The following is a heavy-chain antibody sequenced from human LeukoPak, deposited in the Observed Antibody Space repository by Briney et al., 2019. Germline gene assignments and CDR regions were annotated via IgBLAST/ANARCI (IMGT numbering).Heavy chain of an antibody. V-gene: IGHV1-46*01. CDR2: INPSGGST. CDR3: AREIPSGGARFVDY. Sequence: ASVKVSCKASGYTFTSYDINWVRQAPGQGLEWMGIINPSGGSTSYAQNFQGRVTMTRDTSTSTVYMELSSLRSEDTAVYYCAREIPSGGARFVDYWGQETLVTVSS. CDR1: GYTFTSYD. D-gene: IGHD1-26*01. J-gene: IGHJ4*02.